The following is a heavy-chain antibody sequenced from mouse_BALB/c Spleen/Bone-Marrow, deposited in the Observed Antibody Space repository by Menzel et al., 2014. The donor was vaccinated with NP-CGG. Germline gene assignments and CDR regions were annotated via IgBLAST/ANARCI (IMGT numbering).Heavy chain of an antibody. CDR1: GFTFPDYY. Sequence: EVKLVESGGGLVQPGGSLSLSCATSGFTFPDYYMSWVRQPPGKALEWLGFIRNKANGYTTEYSASVKGRFTISRDNSQSILYLQMNTLRAEDSATYYCAREIINDYHWYFDVWGAGTTVTVSS. CDR2: IRNKANGYTT. D-gene: IGHD2-4*01. J-gene: IGHJ1*01. CDR3: AREIINDYHWYFDV. V-gene: IGHV7-3*02.